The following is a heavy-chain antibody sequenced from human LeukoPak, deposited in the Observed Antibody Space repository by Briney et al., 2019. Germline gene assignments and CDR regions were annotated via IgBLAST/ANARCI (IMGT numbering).Heavy chain of an antibody. CDR3: ARDHIDYDISGYKNRDY. CDR2: ISSSSSYI. J-gene: IGHJ4*02. V-gene: IGHV3-21*01. CDR1: GFTFSSYS. Sequence: PGGSLRLSCAASGFTFSSYSMNWVRQAPGKGLEWVSSISSSSSYIYYADSVKGRFTISRDNAKNSLYLQMNSLRAEDTAVYYCARDHIDYDISGYKNRDYWGQGTLGTLSS. D-gene: IGHD3-22*01.